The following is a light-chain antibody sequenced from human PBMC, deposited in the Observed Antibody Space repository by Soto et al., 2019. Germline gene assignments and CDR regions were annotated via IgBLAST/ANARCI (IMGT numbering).Light chain of an antibody. CDR1: QSVSSY. CDR2: DAS. CDR3: QQRSNWRPVT. V-gene: IGKV3-11*01. Sequence: EIVLTQSPATLSLSPGERATLSCRASQSVSSYLAWYQQKPGQAPRLLIYDASNRATGIPARFSGSGSGTDFTLTISSLEPEAFAVYYCQQRSNWRPVTFGQGTKVEIK. J-gene: IGKJ1*01.